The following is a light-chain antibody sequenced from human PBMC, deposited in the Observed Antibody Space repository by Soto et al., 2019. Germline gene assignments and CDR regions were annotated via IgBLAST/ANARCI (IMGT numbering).Light chain of an antibody. J-gene: IGKJ4*01. CDR3: QQRTNWPLT. CDR1: QSVSRY. CDR2: DAS. Sequence: EIVLTQSPATLSLSPGERATLSCRASQSVSRYLAWYQQKPVQAPRLLIYDASNRATGIPARFSGSGSGTDFTLTISCLEPEDFAVYYCQQRTNWPLTFGGGTKVEIK. V-gene: IGKV3-11*01.